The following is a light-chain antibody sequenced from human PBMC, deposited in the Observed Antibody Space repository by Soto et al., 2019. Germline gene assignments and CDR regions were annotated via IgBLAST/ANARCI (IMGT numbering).Light chain of an antibody. CDR2: GAS. J-gene: IGKJ1*01. Sequence: IEMTQSPATLSVSPGERATLSCRASQSVSSNLAWYQRRPGQAPRLLIYGASTRATGIPARFSGSGSGTEFTLTISSLQSEDFAVYYCQRYNNGPPWTFGQGTKVEIK. CDR3: QRYNNGPPWT. CDR1: QSVSSN. V-gene: IGKV3-15*01.